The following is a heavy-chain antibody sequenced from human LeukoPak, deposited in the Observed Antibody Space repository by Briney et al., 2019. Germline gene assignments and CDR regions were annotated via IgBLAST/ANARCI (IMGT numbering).Heavy chain of an antibody. CDR2: IIPIFGTA. D-gene: IGHD6-19*01. V-gene: IGHV1-69*01. CDR3: ARRIAVAGSVYFDY. J-gene: IGHJ4*02. Sequence: GSSVKVSCKASGGTFSSYAISGVRQAPGQGLEWVGGIIPIFGTANYAQKFQGRVTITADESTGTAYMELSSLRSEDTAVYYCARRIAVAGSVYFDYWGQGTLVTVSS. CDR1: GGTFSSYA.